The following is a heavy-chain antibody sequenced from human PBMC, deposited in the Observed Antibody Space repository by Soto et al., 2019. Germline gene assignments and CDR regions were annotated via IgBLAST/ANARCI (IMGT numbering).Heavy chain of an antibody. CDR1: RRSISSHY. Sequence: SESVSLPCTVSRRSISSHYCSWIRQPPGKGLEWIGYMYYGGRTNYNPSLKSRVTISVDTSKMQVSLKLSSVTAADTAVYFCARGTPSPLTVRSSRGPWFDPWGQGTLVTVS. CDR3: ARGTPSPLTVRSSRGPWFDP. V-gene: IGHV4-59*08. D-gene: IGHD3-10*01. CDR2: MYYGGRT. J-gene: IGHJ5*02.